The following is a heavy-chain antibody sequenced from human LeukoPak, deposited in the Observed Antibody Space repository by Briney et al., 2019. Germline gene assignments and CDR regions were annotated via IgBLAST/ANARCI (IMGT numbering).Heavy chain of an antibody. J-gene: IGHJ5*02. Sequence: PGGSLRLSCAASGFTFSSYGMHWVRQAPGKGLEWVAVISYDGSNKYYADSVKGRFTISRDNSKNTLYLQMNSLRAEDTAVYYCAKDRREWSSNWFDPWGQGTLVTVSS. V-gene: IGHV3-30*18. CDR3: AKDRREWSSNWFDP. D-gene: IGHD3-3*01. CDR2: ISYDGSNK. CDR1: GFTFSSYG.